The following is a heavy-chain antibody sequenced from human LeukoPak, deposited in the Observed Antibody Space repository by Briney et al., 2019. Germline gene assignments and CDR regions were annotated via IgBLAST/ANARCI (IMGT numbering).Heavy chain of an antibody. J-gene: IGHJ4*02. Sequence: GRSLRLSCAASGFTFSRYAMHWVRQAPGKGLEWVAVISYDGSNNQYADSVKSRFTISRDNSKNTLCLQMNSLRAEDTAVYYCAKGYCSSNGCYSFGDFDYWGQGTLVTVST. D-gene: IGHD2-2*02. CDR3: AKGYCSSNGCYSFGDFDY. CDR2: ISYDGSNN. V-gene: IGHV3-30-3*01. CDR1: GFTFSRYA.